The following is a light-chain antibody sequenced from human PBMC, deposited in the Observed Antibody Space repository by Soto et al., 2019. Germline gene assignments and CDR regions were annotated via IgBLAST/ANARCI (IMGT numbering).Light chain of an antibody. CDR1: QGISSY. CDR3: QQYYSYSYT. V-gene: IGKV1-8*01. J-gene: IGKJ2*01. CDR2: AAS. Sequence: AIRMTQSPSSLSASTGDRVTITCRASQGISSYLAWYQQKPGKAPKLLIYAASTLQSGVPSRFSGSGSGTDFTLTISCLQSGDFATYYCQQYYSYSYTFGQGTKVDIK.